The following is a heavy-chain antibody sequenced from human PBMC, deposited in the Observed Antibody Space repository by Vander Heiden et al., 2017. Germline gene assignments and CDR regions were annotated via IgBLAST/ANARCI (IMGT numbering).Heavy chain of an antibody. CDR1: GLPFDGYF. CDR2: ITWNSGSI. V-gene: IGHV3-9*01. J-gene: IGHJ6*02. D-gene: IGHD1-1*01. CDR3: AKDMRGNSYYGMDV. Sequence: EVQLVESGGGLVQPGRFLRLPCAASGLPFDGYFMHWVRQAPGKGLEWVSGITWNSGSIAYADSVKGRFTISRDNAKNSLYLQMNSLRVEDTAVYYCAKDMRGNSYYGMDVWGQGTTVTVSS.